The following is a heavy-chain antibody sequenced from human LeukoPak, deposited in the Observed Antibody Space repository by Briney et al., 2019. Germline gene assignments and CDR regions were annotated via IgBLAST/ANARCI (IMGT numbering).Heavy chain of an antibody. V-gene: IGHV4-61*02. CDR1: GGSVSSGSYY. J-gene: IGHJ5*02. Sequence: SETLSLTCTVSGGSVSSGSYYWSWIRQPAGKGLEWIGRIYTSGSTNYNPSLKSRVTISVDTSKNQFSLKLSSVTAADTAVYYCARGASGSTNYNWFDPWGQGTLVTVSS. D-gene: IGHD1-1*01. CDR2: IYTSGST. CDR3: ARGASGSTNYNWFDP.